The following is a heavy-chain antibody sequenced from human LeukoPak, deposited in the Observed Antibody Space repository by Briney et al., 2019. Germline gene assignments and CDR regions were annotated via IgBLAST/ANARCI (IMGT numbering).Heavy chain of an antibody. CDR3: ARSLLSAGSGSYGFDP. J-gene: IGHJ5*02. V-gene: IGHV4-30-4*01. D-gene: IGHD3-10*01. CDR1: GGSISSGDYY. CDR2: IYYSGST. Sequence: SQTLSLTCSVSGGSISSGDYYWSWIRQPPGKGLEWIGHIYYSGSTHHSPSLKSRVTISVDTSKNQFSLKLSSVTATDTAVYYCARSLLSAGSGSYGFDPWGQGTLVTVSS.